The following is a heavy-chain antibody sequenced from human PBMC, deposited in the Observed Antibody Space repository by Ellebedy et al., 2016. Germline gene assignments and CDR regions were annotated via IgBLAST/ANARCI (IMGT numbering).Heavy chain of an antibody. D-gene: IGHD4-11*01. CDR2: IYWNGVE. J-gene: IGHJ4*02. Sequence: SGPTLVKPTQTLTLTCTFSGFSLSTSGMTAGWVRQPPGEAPEWLTFIYWNGVERYSPSLRSRLTITKDTSRNQIVLTMTNMDPVDTGTYFCVHRTTVTSVDYWGQGTLVTVSS. CDR1: GFSLSTSGMT. V-gene: IGHV2-5*01. CDR3: VHRTTVTSVDY.